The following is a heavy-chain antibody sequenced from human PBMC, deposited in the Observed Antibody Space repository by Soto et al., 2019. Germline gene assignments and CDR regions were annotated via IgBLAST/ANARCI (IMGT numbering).Heavy chain of an antibody. J-gene: IGHJ3*02. CDR1: GFTSSSYW. V-gene: IGHV3-74*01. Sequence: LRLSCAASGFTSSSYWIHWVRQAPGKGLVWVSRISNDGSSTNYADSVKGRFTISRDNAKNTVYLQMNSLRAEDTAVYYCARDTYYYDSSDHFSADAFDIWGQGTMVTVSS. CDR2: ISNDGSST. D-gene: IGHD3-22*01. CDR3: ARDTYYYDSSDHFSADAFDI.